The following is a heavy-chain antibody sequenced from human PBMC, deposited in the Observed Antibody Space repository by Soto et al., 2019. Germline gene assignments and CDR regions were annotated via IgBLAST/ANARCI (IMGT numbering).Heavy chain of an antibody. CDR1: GYTFTSYG. CDR3: ARDGSLYCSSTSCYYNWFGP. V-gene: IGHV1-18*04. CDR2: ISAYNGNT. Sequence: ASVKVSCKASGYTFTSYGISWVRQAPGQGLEWMGWISAYNGNTNYAQKLQGRVTMTTDTSTSTAYMELRSLRSDDTAVYYCARDGSLYCSSTSCYYNWFGPWGHLPLFTVSS. J-gene: IGHJ5*02. D-gene: IGHD2-2*01.